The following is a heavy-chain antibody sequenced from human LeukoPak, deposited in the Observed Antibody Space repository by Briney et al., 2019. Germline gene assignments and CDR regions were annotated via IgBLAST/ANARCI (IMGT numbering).Heavy chain of an antibody. V-gene: IGHV3-23*01. D-gene: IGHD7-27*01. CDR3: ARDPETNWGWDFDY. CDR2: VSGSGVST. Sequence: GGSLRLSCAASGFTFSSYAMSWVRLAPGKGLEWVSTVSGSGVSTNHADSVKGRFTISRDNSKNTLHLQMNSLRAEDTAVYYCARDPETNWGWDFDYWGQGTLVTVSS. CDR1: GFTFSSYA. J-gene: IGHJ4*02.